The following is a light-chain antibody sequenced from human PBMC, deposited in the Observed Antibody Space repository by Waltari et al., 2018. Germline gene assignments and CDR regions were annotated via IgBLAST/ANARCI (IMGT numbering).Light chain of an antibody. CDR3: QQYNSYSRT. J-gene: IGKJ1*01. Sequence: DIQMTQSPSTLSASVGDRVTITCRASQSIDSWLAWYQQKPGKAPKLLIYKSSSLESGVPSRFSGSGSGTEFTLPISSLQPDDFAAYYCQQYNSYSRTFGQGTKVEIK. CDR1: QSIDSW. V-gene: IGKV1-5*03. CDR2: KSS.